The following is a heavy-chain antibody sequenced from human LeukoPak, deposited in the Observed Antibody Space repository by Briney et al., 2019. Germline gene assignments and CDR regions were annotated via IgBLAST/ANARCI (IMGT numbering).Heavy chain of an antibody. J-gene: IGHJ6*02. D-gene: IGHD6-19*01. V-gene: IGHV3-30*18. CDR3: AKDPSSGWYRWSMDV. Sequence: GGSLRLSCEASGFSFSRHGMHWVRHAPGKGLEWVAVMSNDGDNKDYADSVKGRFTISRDNSKNTVYLEMNSLTTEDTALYYCAKDPSSGWYRWSMDVRGQGTTVTVSS. CDR2: MSNDGDNK. CDR1: GFSFSRHG.